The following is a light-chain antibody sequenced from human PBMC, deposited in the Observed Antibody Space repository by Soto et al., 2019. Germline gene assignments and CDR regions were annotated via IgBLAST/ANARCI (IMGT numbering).Light chain of an antibody. CDR3: QQYGSSAWT. Sequence: EIRLKQSPGTLSLSPGERATLSCRASQSVSSSYLAWYQQKPGQAPRLLIYGASSRATGIPDRFSGSGSGTDFTLTISRLEPEDFAVYYCQQYGSSAWTFGQGTKVAIK. J-gene: IGKJ1*01. V-gene: IGKV3-20*01. CDR2: GAS. CDR1: QSVSSSY.